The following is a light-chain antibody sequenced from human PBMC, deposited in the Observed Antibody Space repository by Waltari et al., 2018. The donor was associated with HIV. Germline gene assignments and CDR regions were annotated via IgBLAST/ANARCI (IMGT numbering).Light chain of an antibody. CDR3: HVWDSRSDVV. CDR2: DDR. CDR1: NIGGKS. J-gene: IGLJ3*02. V-gene: IGLV3-21*04. Sequence: YVLTQPPSVSVAPGMTATITCGGDNIGGKSVHWYQLRPGQAPVVVIYDDRVRPSGVPGRFSGFNSGNTATLTISGVVAGDEADYSCHVWDSRSDVVFGGGTKLTVL.